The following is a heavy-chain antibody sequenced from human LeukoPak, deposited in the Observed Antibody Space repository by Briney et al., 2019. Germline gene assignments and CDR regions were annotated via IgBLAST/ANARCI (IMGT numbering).Heavy chain of an antibody. Sequence: ASVKVSCKASGYTFTSYGISWVRQAPGQGLEWMGWISAYNGNTNYAQKFQGRVTITADKSTSTAYMELSSLRSEDTAVYYCAREARGYYDSSDYWGQGTLVTVSS. J-gene: IGHJ4*02. D-gene: IGHD3-22*01. V-gene: IGHV1-18*01. CDR2: ISAYNGNT. CDR3: AREARGYYDSSDY. CDR1: GYTFTSYG.